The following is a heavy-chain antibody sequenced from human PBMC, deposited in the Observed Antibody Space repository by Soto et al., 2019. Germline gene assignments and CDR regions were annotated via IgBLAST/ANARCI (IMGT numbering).Heavy chain of an antibody. J-gene: IGHJ4*02. CDR2: IIPIFGTA. D-gene: IGHD3-10*01. CDR3: ARDQIKSGSGSFPFDY. V-gene: IGHV1-69*13. Sequence: GASVKVSCKASGGTFSSYAISWVRQAPGQGLEWMGGIIPIFGTANYAQKFQGRVTITADESTSPAYMELSSLRSEDTAVYYCARDQIKSGSGSFPFDYWGQGTLVTVSS. CDR1: GGTFSSYA.